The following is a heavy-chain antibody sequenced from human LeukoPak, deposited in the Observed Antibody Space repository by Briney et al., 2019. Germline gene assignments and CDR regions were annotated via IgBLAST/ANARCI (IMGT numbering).Heavy chain of an antibody. Sequence: SETLSLTCAVYGGSFSGQYWGWIRQPPGKGLEWIGEINHSGRISYNASLESRVTISLDTSKNQFSLKLSFVTAEDTAVYYCAGGDYHGSESYANYWGQGTLVTVSS. D-gene: IGHD3-10*01. V-gene: IGHV4-34*01. CDR3: AGGDYHGSESYANY. CDR2: INHSGRI. J-gene: IGHJ4*02. CDR1: GGSFSGQY.